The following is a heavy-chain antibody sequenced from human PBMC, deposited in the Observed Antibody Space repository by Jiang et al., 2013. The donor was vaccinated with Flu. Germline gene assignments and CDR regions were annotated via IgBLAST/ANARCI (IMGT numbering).Heavy chain of an antibody. D-gene: IGHD5/OR15-5a*01. CDR2: IIPIFGIA. Sequence: SGAEVKMPGSSVKVSCTAPGDSFNSYAVTWLRQAPGQGLEWMGGIIPIFGIATYAQNFRARVTITADESTGTAYMELSSLRSEDTAVYFCARGVEMSSITPLDVFVPF. J-gene: IGHJ3*01. CDR3: ARGVEMSSITPLDVFVPF. CDR1: GDSFNSYA. V-gene: IGHV1-69*01.